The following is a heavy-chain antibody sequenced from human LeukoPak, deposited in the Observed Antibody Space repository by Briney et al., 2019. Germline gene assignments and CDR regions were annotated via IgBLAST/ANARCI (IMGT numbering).Heavy chain of an antibody. CDR3: AKDYYDSSGYYRSPVLDY. D-gene: IGHD3-22*01. Sequence: GGSLRLSCAASGFTFSSYGMHWVRQAPGKGLGWVAFIRYDGSNKYYADSVKGRFTISRDNSKNTLYLQMNSLRAEDTAVYYCAKDYYDSSGYYRSPVLDYWGQGTLVTVSS. J-gene: IGHJ4*02. CDR2: IRYDGSNK. V-gene: IGHV3-30*02. CDR1: GFTFSSYG.